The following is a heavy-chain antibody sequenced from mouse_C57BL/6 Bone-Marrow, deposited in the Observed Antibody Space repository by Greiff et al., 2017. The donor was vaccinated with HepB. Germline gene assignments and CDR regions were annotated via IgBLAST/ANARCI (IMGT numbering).Heavy chain of an antibody. CDR3: ARDGYFLRNYFDY. CDR1: GYTFTSYW. J-gene: IGHJ2*01. D-gene: IGHD2-3*01. Sequence: QVQLQQPGTELVKPGASVKLSCKASGYTFTSYWMHWVKQRPGQGLEWIGNINPSNGGTNYNEKFKSKATLTVDKSSSTAYVQLSSLTYEDSAGYYCARDGYFLRNYFDYWGQGTTLTVAS. CDR2: INPSNGGT. V-gene: IGHV1-53*01.